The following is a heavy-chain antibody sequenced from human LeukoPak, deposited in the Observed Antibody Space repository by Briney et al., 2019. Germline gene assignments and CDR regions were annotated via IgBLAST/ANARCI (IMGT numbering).Heavy chain of an antibody. Sequence: SQTLSLTCTVSGGSISSKSYYWSWIRQPAGKGLEWIGRTYTSGSTDYNPSLKSRVTISRGTSKNEFSLILNSLTAADTAVYYCARDSPPAYCSSGSCYFDSWGQGTLVTVSS. J-gene: IGHJ4*02. CDR3: ARDSPPAYCSSGSCYFDS. CDR2: TYTSGST. D-gene: IGHD2-15*01. CDR1: GGSISSKSYY. V-gene: IGHV4-61*02.